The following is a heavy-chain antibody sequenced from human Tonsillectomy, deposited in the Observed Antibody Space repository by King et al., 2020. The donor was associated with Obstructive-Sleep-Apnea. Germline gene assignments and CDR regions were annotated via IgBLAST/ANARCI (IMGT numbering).Heavy chain of an antibody. CDR1: GFTFSSYA. Sequence: VQLVESGGGLVQPGGSLRLSCSASGFTFSSYAMHWVRQAPGKGLEYVSAISSNGGSTYYADSVKGRFTISRDNSKNTLYLQMSSLRAEDTAVYYCVKEIVRPASLFSYYYYGMDVWGQGTTVTVSS. CDR2: ISSNGGST. V-gene: IGHV3-64D*09. CDR3: VKEIVRPASLFSYYYYGMDV. J-gene: IGHJ6*02. D-gene: IGHD2/OR15-2a*01.